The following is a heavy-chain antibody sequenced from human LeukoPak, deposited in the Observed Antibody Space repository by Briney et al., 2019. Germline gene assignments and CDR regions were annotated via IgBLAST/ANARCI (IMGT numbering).Heavy chain of an antibody. CDR2: IKPHSGDT. D-gene: IGHD2-2*02. CDR3: ARETGACTSTTCYRYFDY. V-gene: IGHV1-2*04. CDR1: GYTYTGLY. Sequence: ASLTVSCKASGYTYTGLYIHWVRQAPGQGREWMGWIKPHSGDTNYAQRFQDWVTMTRDTSLSTAYMEVSRLRSDDTAVYYCARETGACTSTTCYRYFDYWGQGTLVTVSS. J-gene: IGHJ4*02.